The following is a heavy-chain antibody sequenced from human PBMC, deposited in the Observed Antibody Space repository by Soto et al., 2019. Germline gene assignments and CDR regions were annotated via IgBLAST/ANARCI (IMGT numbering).Heavy chain of an antibody. Sequence: PSETLSLTCAVYGGCFYSSYLALTRQPPGKGLEWIGEINHSGSTNYNPSLKSRVTISVDTSKNQFSLKLSSVTAADTAVYYCARAGYCSSTSCYAGGIKNWFDPWGQGTLVTVSS. J-gene: IGHJ5*02. V-gene: IGHV4-34*01. D-gene: IGHD2-2*01. CDR3: ARAGYCSSTSCYAGGIKNWFDP. CDR1: GGCFYSSY. CDR2: INHSGST.